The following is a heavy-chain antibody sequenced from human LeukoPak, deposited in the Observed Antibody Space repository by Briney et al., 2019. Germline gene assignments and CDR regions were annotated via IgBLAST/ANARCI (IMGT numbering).Heavy chain of an antibody. CDR2: ISYDGSNY. CDR1: GFTFSSYG. J-gene: IGHJ5*02. Sequence: GGSLRLSCAASGFTFSSYGMHWVRQAPGKGLEWVAVISYDGSNYYYADSVKGRFTISRDNAKNSLYLQMNSLRAEDTAVYYCARDQVATTYWFDPWGQGTLVTVSS. D-gene: IGHD5-12*01. CDR3: ARDQVATTYWFDP. V-gene: IGHV3-30*03.